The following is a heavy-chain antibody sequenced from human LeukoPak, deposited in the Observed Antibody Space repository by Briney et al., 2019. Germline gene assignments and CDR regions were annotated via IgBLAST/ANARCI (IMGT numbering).Heavy chain of an antibody. CDR2: ISYDGSNK. Sequence: GGSLRLSCAASGFTFSSYAMHLVRQAPGKGLEWVAVISYDGSNKYYADSVKGRFTISRDNSKNTLYLQMNSLRAEDTAVYYCARAPYGDYVGNWFDPWGQGTLVTVSS. J-gene: IGHJ5*02. D-gene: IGHD4-17*01. CDR3: ARAPYGDYVGNWFDP. CDR1: GFTFSSYA. V-gene: IGHV3-30-3*01.